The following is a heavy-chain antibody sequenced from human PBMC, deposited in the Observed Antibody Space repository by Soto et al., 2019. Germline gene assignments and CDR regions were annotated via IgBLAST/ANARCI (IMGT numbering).Heavy chain of an antibody. CDR1: GYTFTKFG. D-gene: IGHD2-15*01. J-gene: IGHJ5*02. CDR3: PRLXKGGYVTENWFDP. V-gene: IGHV1-18*01. CDR2: NSAYNDNT. Sequence: QVRLVQSGAEVKKPGASVKVSCKSSGYTFTKFGISWVRQAPGQGLAWMGWNSAYNDNTNYAQKLQGRVTITSDTSTXXXXXXXXXXXXXXXXXXXXPRLXKGGYVTENWFDPWGQGTLVTVSS.